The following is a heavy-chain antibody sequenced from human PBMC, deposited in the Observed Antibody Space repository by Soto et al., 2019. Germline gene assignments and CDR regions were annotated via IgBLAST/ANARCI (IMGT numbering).Heavy chain of an antibody. CDR1: GLTFSTYS. CDR3: VWAYYFDY. J-gene: IGHJ4*02. D-gene: IGHD3-16*01. CDR2: ISSNSGTI. V-gene: IGHV3-48*02. Sequence: EVQLVESGGGLVQPGGSLRLSCPASGLTFSTYSMNWVRQAPGKGLEWVAYISSNSGTIYYADSMKGRFTISRDNAKNSLYLQMNSLRDDDTAMYYCVWAYYFDYWGQGTLVTVSS.